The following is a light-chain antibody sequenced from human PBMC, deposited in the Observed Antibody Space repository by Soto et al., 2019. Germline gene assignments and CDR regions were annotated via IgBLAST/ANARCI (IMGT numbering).Light chain of an antibody. J-gene: IGLJ2*01. Sequence: QSVLTQPPSVSGAPGQRVPISCTGSSSNIGAGYDVHWYQQLPGRAPNLLIYGNTNRPSGVPDRFSGSKSGTSASLAITGLQAEDEADYYCLSFDSSLSVVFGGGTQLTVL. CDR2: GNT. CDR3: LSFDSSLSVV. CDR1: SSNIGAGYD. V-gene: IGLV1-40*01.